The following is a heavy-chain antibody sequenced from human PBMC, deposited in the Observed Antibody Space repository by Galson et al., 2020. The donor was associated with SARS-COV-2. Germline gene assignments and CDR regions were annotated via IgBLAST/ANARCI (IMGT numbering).Heavy chain of an antibody. Sequence: GGSLRLSCSASGFRFDDYGMSWVRQAPGKGLEWVSGINWNGGSTGYADSVKGRFTISRDNAKDSLYLQINSLSAEDTALYHCARGVPYYDYYMDVWGKGTTVTVSS. CDR3: ARGVPYYDYYMDV. V-gene: IGHV3-20*01. CDR2: INWNGGST. CDR1: GFRFDDYG. J-gene: IGHJ6*03.